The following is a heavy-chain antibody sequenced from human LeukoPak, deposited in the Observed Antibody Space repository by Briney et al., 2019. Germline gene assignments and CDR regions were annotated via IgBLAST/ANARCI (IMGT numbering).Heavy chain of an antibody. Sequence: PSQTLSLTCTVSGGSISSDDYYWTWIRQSPGKGLEWIGYIYYSGSTFYNPSLKSRFIISVDTSKNQFSLKLSSVTAADTAVYYCARRDDSRSSYNGHFDPWGQGTLVTVSS. CDR2: IYYSGST. J-gene: IGHJ5*02. V-gene: IGHV4-30-4*01. D-gene: IGHD3-10*01. CDR3: ARRDDSRSSYNGHFDP. CDR1: GGSISSDDYY.